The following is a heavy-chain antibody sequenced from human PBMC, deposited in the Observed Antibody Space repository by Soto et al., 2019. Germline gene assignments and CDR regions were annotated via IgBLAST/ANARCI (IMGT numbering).Heavy chain of an antibody. D-gene: IGHD3-10*01. V-gene: IGHV1-8*01. Sequence: QVQLVQSGAEVKKPGASVKVSCKASGYTFTSYDINWVRQATGQGLEWMGWMNPNSGNAAFAQKFQGRVTMTRDTTVSTAYMELSSPRSEDTAVYYCARGSEGKRGGDYWGQGTLVTDSS. CDR2: MNPNSGNA. CDR3: ARGSEGKRGGDY. J-gene: IGHJ4*02. CDR1: GYTFTSYD.